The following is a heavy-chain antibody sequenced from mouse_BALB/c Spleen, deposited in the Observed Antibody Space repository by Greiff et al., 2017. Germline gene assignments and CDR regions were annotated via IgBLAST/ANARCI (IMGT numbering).Heavy chain of an antibody. CDR3: ARRYDDGYYAMDY. D-gene: IGHD2-14*01. CDR2: ISNGGGST. CDR1: GFTFSSYT. J-gene: IGHJ4*01. Sequence: EVKLVESGGGLVQPGGSLKLSCAASGFTFSSYTMSWVRQTPEKRLEWVAYISNGGGSTYYPDTVKGRFTISRDNAKNTLYLKMSSLKSEDTAMYYCARRYDDGYYAMDYWGQGTSGTVSS. V-gene: IGHV5-12-2*01.